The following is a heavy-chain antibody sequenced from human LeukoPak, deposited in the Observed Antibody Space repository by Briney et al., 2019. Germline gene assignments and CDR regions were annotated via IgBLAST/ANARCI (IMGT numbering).Heavy chain of an antibody. CDR2: IKQDGSEE. D-gene: IGHD5-18*01. Sequence: GGSLRLSCAASGFTFSSYAMSWVRQAPGKGLEWVANIKQDGSEEYYVDSVRGRFTISRDNAKNSLYLQMNRPRVEDTAIYYCARGDTAMAGLDYWGQGTLVTVSS. CDR1: GFTFSSYA. CDR3: ARGDTAMAGLDY. J-gene: IGHJ4*02. V-gene: IGHV3-7*03.